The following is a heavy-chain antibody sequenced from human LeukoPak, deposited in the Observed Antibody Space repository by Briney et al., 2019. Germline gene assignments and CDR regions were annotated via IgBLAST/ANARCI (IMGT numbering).Heavy chain of an antibody. CDR2: INPNSGGT. V-gene: IGHV1-2*02. CDR1: GYTFTGYY. D-gene: IGHD3-10*01. Sequence: GASVKVSCKASGYTFTGYYMHWVRQAPGQGLEWMGWINPNSGGTNYAQKFQGRVTMTRDTSISTAYMELSRLRSDDTAVYYCATDYGSGSYYYFQHWGQGTLVTVSS. CDR3: ATDYGSGSYYYFQH. J-gene: IGHJ1*01.